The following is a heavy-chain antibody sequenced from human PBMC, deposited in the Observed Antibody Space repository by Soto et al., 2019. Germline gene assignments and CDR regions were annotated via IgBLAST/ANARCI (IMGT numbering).Heavy chain of an antibody. Sequence: QVQLVQSGAEVKKPGSSVKVSCKASGGTFSSYAISWVRQAPGQGLEWMGGIIPIFGTANYAQKFQGRVTITADESTSTAYMDLSSLRSEDTAVYYCAFAYYDILTGYPHYYYYYGMDVWGQGTTVTVSS. J-gene: IGHJ6*02. CDR2: IIPIFGTA. V-gene: IGHV1-69*12. CDR1: GGTFSSYA. D-gene: IGHD3-9*01. CDR3: AFAYYDILTGYPHYYYYYGMDV.